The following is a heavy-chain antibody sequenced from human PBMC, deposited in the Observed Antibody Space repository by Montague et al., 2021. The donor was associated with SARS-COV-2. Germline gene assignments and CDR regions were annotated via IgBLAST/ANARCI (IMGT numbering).Heavy chain of an antibody. D-gene: IGHD6-13*01. CDR2: TYKWGST. CDR3: ASQTGWQQLCT. V-gene: IGHV4-4*02. Sequence: SETLSLTCTVSGGSISSEYWWSWVRQPPGKGLEWIADTYKWGSTYYNPSLRSRVTILLDTSKNQFSLLLTSVTAADTAVYYCASQTGWQQLCTWGQGTLVTVSS. CDR1: GGSISSEYW. J-gene: IGHJ4*02.